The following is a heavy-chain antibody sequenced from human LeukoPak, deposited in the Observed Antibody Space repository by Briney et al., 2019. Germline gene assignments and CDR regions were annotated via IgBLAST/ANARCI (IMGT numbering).Heavy chain of an antibody. Sequence: GGSLRLSCAASGFRFDDYAMHWVRQVPGKGLEWVSGITWNSGILGYADSVRGQFTISRDNAKNSLYLQMNSLRPEDTALYYCVKESDSGSGRNTLDIWGQGTMVTVSS. CDR3: VKESDSGSGRNTLDI. D-gene: IGHD3-10*01. J-gene: IGHJ3*02. CDR1: GFRFDDYA. CDR2: ITWNSGIL. V-gene: IGHV3-9*01.